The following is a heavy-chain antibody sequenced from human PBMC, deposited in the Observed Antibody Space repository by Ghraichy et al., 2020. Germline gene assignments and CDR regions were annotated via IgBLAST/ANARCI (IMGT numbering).Heavy chain of an antibody. CDR2: IYYSGST. Sequence: LSLTCTVSGGSISSGGYYWSWIRQHPGKGLEWIGYIYYSGSTYYNPSLKSRVTISVDTSKNQFSLKLSSVTAADTAVYYCARVRGPRLQLWFDIWGQGTMVTVSS. CDR3: ARVRGPRLQLWFDI. V-gene: IGHV4-31*03. J-gene: IGHJ3*02. CDR1: GGSISSGGYY. D-gene: IGHD5-18*01.